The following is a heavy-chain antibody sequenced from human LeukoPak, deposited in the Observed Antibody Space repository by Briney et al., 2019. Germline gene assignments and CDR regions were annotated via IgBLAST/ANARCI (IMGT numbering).Heavy chain of an antibody. CDR3: AKGQNQQRGPYGMDV. J-gene: IGHJ6*02. CDR2: ISWNSGSI. D-gene: IGHD5-18*01. Sequence: PGRSLRLSCAASGFTFDDYAMHWVRQAPGKGLEWVSGISWNSGSIGYADSVKGRFTISRDNAKNSLYLQMNSLRAEDTALYYCAKGQNQQRGPYGMDVWGQGTTVTVSS. CDR1: GFTFDDYA. V-gene: IGHV3-9*01.